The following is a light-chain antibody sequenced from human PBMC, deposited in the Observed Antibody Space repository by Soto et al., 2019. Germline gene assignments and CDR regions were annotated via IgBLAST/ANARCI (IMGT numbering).Light chain of an antibody. J-gene: IGKJ3*01. Sequence: DIVMTQSPDSLAVSLGERATINCKSSQSVLYSSNNMNYLAWYQQKPRQPPKLLIHWASTRESGVPDRFSGSGSGTDFTLTISSLQAEDVAVYYCQQYYSTPPTFGPGTKVDIK. CDR1: QSVLYSSNNMNY. V-gene: IGKV4-1*01. CDR3: QQYYSTPPT. CDR2: WAS.